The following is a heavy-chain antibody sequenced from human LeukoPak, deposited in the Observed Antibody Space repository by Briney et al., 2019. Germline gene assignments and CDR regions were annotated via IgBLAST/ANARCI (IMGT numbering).Heavy chain of an antibody. D-gene: IGHD3-10*01. V-gene: IGHV3-48*04. CDR2: ISSSSSTI. CDR3: ARVEYYGSGSYAFDI. Sequence: GGSLRPSCAASGFTLSTYSMNWVRQAPGKGLEWVSYISSSSSTIYYADSVKGRFTISRDNAKNSLYLQMNSLRAEDTAVYYCARVEYYGSGSYAFDIWGQGTMVTVSS. J-gene: IGHJ3*02. CDR1: GFTLSTYS.